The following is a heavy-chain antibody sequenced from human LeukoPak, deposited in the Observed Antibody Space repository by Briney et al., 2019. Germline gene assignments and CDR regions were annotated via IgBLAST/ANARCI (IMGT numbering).Heavy chain of an antibody. Sequence: ASVKVSCKASGYTFTSYGISWVRQAPGQGLEWMGWINTNTGNPTYAQGFTGRFVFSLDTSVSAAYLQISSLKAEDTAVYYCARDHGGPNKRPDILTGYYQYNWFDPWGQGTLVTVSS. J-gene: IGHJ5*02. CDR3: ARDHGGPNKRPDILTGYYQYNWFDP. V-gene: IGHV7-4-1*02. CDR1: GYTFTSYG. CDR2: INTNTGNP. D-gene: IGHD3-9*01.